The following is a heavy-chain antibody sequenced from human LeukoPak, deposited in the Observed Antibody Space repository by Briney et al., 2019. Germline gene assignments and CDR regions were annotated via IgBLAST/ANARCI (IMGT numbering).Heavy chain of an antibody. J-gene: IGHJ4*02. Sequence: GGSLRLSCAASGFTFSSYGMHWVRQAPGKGLEWVAVISYDGSNKYYADSVKGRFTISRDNSKNTLYLQMNSLRAEDTAVYYCAKGGSSSGWYVSFDYWGQGTLVTVSS. V-gene: IGHV3-30*18. CDR1: GFTFSSYG. CDR2: ISYDGSNK. D-gene: IGHD6-19*01. CDR3: AKGGSSSGWYVSFDY.